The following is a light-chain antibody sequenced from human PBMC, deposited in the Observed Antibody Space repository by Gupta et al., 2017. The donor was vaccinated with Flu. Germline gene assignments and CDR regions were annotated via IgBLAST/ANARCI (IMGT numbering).Light chain of an antibody. CDR1: QGLLHSNGYYY. CDR3: RHAVRAS. J-gene: IGKJ2*03. CDR2: LGC. Sequence: LPVTPGEPAAISSRSSQGLLHSNGYYYWDWYRQKPGQSPQLLMELGCDRGSGVRFRFSGGGTGTNLTLNSSRVEANAVCFCYRRHAVRASFGQGTKLEIK. V-gene: IGKV2-28*01.